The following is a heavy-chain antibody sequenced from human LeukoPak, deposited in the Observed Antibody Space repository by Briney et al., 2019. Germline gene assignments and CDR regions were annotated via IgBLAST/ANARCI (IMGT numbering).Heavy chain of an antibody. J-gene: IGHJ6*02. V-gene: IGHV3-23*01. Sequence: GGSLRLSCAASGFSFKDYWMSWVRQAPGKGLEWVSAISGSGGSTYYADSVKGRFTISRDNSKNTLYLQMNSLRAGDTAVYYCAKEVSGRITIFGVANYYYYGMDVWGQGTTVTVSS. D-gene: IGHD3-3*01. CDR1: GFSFKDYW. CDR3: AKEVSGRITIFGVANYYYYGMDV. CDR2: ISGSGGST.